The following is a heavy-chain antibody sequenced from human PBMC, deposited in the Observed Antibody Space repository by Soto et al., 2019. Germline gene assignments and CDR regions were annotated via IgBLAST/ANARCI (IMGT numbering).Heavy chain of an antibody. Sequence: SGPTLVNPTQTLTLTCTFSGFSLSTSGMCVSWIRQPPGKALEWLALIDWDDDKYYSTSLKTRLTISKDTSKNQVVLTMTNMDPVHTAPYYCARIDSSGYYYGAFDIWGQGTMVTVSS. CDR3: ARIDSSGYYYGAFDI. V-gene: IGHV2-70*01. CDR2: IDWDDDK. D-gene: IGHD3-22*01. CDR1: GFSLSTSGMC. J-gene: IGHJ3*02.